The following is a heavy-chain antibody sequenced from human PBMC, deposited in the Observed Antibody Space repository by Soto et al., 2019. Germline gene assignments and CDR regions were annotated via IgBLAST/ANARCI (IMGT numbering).Heavy chain of an antibody. CDR3: ARESEELTSKFDD. V-gene: IGHV3-21*06. D-gene: IGHD1-7*01. J-gene: IGHJ4*02. Sequence: PGGSLRLSCAASGFTFTRYSMNWVRQAPGKGLEWVSSISSTTNYIYYGDSMKGRFTISRDNAKNSLYLEMNSLRAEDTAVYYCARESEELTSKFDDWGQGTLVTGSS. CDR2: ISSTTNYI. CDR1: GFTFTRYS.